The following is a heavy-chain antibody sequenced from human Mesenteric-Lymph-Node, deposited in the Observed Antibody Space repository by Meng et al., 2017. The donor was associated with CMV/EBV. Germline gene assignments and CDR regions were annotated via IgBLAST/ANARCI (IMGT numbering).Heavy chain of an antibody. CDR1: GYTFTSYY. Sequence: ASVKVSCKASGYTFTSYYMHWVRQAPGQGLEWMGIINPSGGSTSYAQKFQGRVSMTRDTSTSTAHLELTSLTTEDTAVYYCTRGLRIVGTALAFWGQGTLVTVSS. CDR3: TRGLRIVGTALAF. D-gene: IGHD3-22*01. J-gene: IGHJ4*02. V-gene: IGHV1-46*01. CDR2: INPSGGST.